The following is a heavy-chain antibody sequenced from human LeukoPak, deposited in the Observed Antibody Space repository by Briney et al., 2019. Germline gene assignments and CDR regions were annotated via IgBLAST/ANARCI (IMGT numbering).Heavy chain of an antibody. CDR3: ARDTGTYYDSSGYYY. CDR1: GFTFSSYG. Sequence: GGSLRLSCAASGFTFSSYGLSWVRQAPGKGLEWVSGISGSGGSTNYADSVKGRFTISRDNSKNTLYLQMNSLRAEDTAVYYCARDTGTYYDSSGYYYWGQGTLVTVSS. J-gene: IGHJ4*02. CDR2: ISGSGGST. V-gene: IGHV3-23*01. D-gene: IGHD3-22*01.